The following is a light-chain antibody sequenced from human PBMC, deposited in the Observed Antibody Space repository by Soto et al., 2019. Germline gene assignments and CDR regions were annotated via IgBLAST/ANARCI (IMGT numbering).Light chain of an antibody. J-gene: IGKJ1*01. CDR3: QQYGSSPWT. CDR1: QSVSSN. V-gene: IGKV3-20*01. CDR2: GAS. Sequence: SAAALSVSKGERATLSCRASQSVSSNLAWYQQKPGQAPRLLIYGASSRATGIPDRFSGSGSGTDFTLTISRLEPEDFAVYYCQQYGSSPWTFGQGSMVDI.